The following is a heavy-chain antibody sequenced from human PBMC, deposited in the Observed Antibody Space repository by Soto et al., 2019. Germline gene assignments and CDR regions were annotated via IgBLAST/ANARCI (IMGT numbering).Heavy chain of an antibody. CDR3: ARGGSSSRSHPPGDY. V-gene: IGHV3-53*02. D-gene: IGHD6-13*01. J-gene: IGHJ4*02. Sequence: EVQLVETGGGLIQPGGSLRLSCAASGFTVSSNYMSWVRQAPGKGLEWVSVIYSGGSTYYADSVKGRFTISRDNSKNTLYLQMNSLRAEDTAVYYCARGGSSSRSHPPGDYWGQGTLVTVSS. CDR1: GFTVSSNY. CDR2: IYSGGST.